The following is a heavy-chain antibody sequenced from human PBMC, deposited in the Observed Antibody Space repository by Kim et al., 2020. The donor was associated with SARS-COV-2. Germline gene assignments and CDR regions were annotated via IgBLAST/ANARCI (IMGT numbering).Heavy chain of an antibody. Sequence: GGSLRLSCAASGFTFDDYAMHWVRQAPGKGLEWVSGISWNSGSIGYADSVKGRFTISRDNAKNSLYLQMNSLRAEDTALYYCAKGTNPYDSRVSPIWYFDLWGRGTLVTVST. V-gene: IGHV3-9*01. CDR2: ISWNSGSI. CDR1: GFTFDDYA. J-gene: IGHJ2*01. D-gene: IGHD3-22*01. CDR3: AKGTNPYDSRVSPIWYFDL.